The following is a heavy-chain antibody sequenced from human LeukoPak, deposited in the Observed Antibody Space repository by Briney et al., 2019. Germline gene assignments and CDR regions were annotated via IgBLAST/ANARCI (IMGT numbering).Heavy chain of an antibody. CDR3: AKVRGGNSIDAFDI. CDR1: GFTFDDYA. Sequence: AGGSLRLSCAASGFTFDDYAMHWVRQAPGKGLEWVSGISWNSGSIGYADSVKGRFTISRDNAKNSLYLQMNSLRAEDTALYYCAKVRGGNSIDAFDIWGQGTMVTVSS. V-gene: IGHV3-9*01. J-gene: IGHJ3*02. D-gene: IGHD4-23*01. CDR2: ISWNSGSI.